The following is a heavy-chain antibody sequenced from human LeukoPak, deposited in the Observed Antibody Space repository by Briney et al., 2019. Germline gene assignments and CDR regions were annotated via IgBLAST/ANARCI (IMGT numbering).Heavy chain of an antibody. CDR3: AKRHRGNPPYYYYGMDV. V-gene: IGHV3-23*01. CDR2: ISGSGGST. J-gene: IGHJ6*02. Sequence: HTGGSLRLSCAASGFTFSSSAMSWVRQAPGKGLEWVSTISGSGGSTYYADSVKGRFTISRDNSKNTLYLQMNSLRAEDTAVYYCAKRHRGNPPYYYYGMDVWGQGTTVTVSS. CDR1: GFTFSSSA. D-gene: IGHD5-24*01.